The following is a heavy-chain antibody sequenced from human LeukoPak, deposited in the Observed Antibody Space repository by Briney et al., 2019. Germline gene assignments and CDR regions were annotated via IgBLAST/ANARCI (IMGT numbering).Heavy chain of an antibody. CDR2: ISYDGSNK. CDR3: ARDPAGAFDI. V-gene: IGHV3-30*03. J-gene: IGHJ3*02. CDR1: GFTFSTYG. Sequence: GRSLRLSCAASGFTFSTYGMHWVRQAPGKGLEWVAVISYDGSNKFYGDSVKGRFTISRDNAKNTLYLQMNSLRAEDTAVYYCARDPAGAFDIWGQGTMVTVSS.